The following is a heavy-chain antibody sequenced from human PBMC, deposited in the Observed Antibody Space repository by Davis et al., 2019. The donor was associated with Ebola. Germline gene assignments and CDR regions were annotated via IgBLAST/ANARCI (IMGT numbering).Heavy chain of an antibody. CDR2: ISISGST. V-gene: IGHV4-4*07. CDR1: GGFISSYY. J-gene: IGHJ4*02. CDR3: AGRGRSTWFDY. D-gene: IGHD3-16*01. Sequence: PSETLSLTCNVSGGFISSYYWSWIRQPAGKGLEWIGRISISGSTNYNPSLRSRVTMSVDTSKNLFSLNLTSVSAADSAVYYCAGRGRSTWFDYWGQGTLVTVSS.